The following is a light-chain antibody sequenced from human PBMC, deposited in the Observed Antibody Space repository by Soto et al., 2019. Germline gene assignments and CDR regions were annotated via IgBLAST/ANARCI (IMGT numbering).Light chain of an antibody. CDR3: QQYGSSGT. CDR2: DAS. CDR1: QTVSSSY. V-gene: IGKV3D-20*01. J-gene: IGKJ1*01. Sequence: EIVLTHSPATLSLSPWERATLSCGASQTVSSSYLAWYQLKPGLAPRLLFYDASNRAPGIPDRFSGSGSGTDFTLTISRLEPEDFAVYYCQQYGSSGTFGQGTKVDIK.